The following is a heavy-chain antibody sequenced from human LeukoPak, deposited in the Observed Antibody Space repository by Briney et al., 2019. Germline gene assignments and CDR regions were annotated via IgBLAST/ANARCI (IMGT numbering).Heavy chain of an antibody. V-gene: IGHV3-23*01. CDR3: AKGEGDWYFDL. CDR2: ISGSGDST. D-gene: IGHD1-26*01. Sequence: GGSLRLSCAASGFTFSNYAMSWVRQAPGKGLDWVSTISGSGDSTYYADSVKGRFTISRDNSKNTLYLQMNSLRAEDTAVYYCAKGEGDWYFDLWGRGTLVTASS. J-gene: IGHJ2*01. CDR1: GFTFSNYA.